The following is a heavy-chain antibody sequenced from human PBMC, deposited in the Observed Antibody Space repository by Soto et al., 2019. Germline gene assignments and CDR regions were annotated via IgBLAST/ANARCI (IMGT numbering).Heavy chain of an antibody. CDR3: ARERTGTTSMDV. Sequence: QVQLVQSGAEVKKPGASVKASCKASGYTFTSYDINWVRQATGQGLEWMGWMNPNSGNTGYAQKFRGRVTMTRNISISTAYMELSSLRSEDTAVYYCARERTGTTSMDVWGQGTTVTVSS. D-gene: IGHD1-1*01. CDR2: MNPNSGNT. V-gene: IGHV1-8*01. CDR1: GYTFTSYD. J-gene: IGHJ6*02.